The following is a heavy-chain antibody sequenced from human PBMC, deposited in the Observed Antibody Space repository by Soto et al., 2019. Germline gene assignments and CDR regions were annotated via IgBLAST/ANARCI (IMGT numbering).Heavy chain of an antibody. CDR2: LSGSGDNT. D-gene: IGHD1-26*01. CDR1: GFTFSNYA. CDR3: AKDKVVATTTPYYFDY. J-gene: IGHJ4*02. V-gene: IGHV3-23*01. Sequence: EVQLLESGGGLVQPGGSLRLSCAASGFTFSNYAMSWVRQAPGKGLEWVSALSGSGDNTYYADSVKGRFTISRDSSKDTLFLQMNSLRAEDTAVYYCAKDKVVATTTPYYFDYWGQGTLGTVSS.